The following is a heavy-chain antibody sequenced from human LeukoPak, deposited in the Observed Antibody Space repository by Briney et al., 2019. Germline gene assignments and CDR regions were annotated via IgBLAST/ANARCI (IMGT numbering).Heavy chain of an antibody. J-gene: IGHJ4*02. CDR2: INFDGSNK. CDR3: AKDTALGYCDY. Sequence: GGSLRLSCAASRFTFGHYGMHWVRQAPGKGLEWVAFINFDGSNKYYADSVKGRLSISRDNSKNTLYLQMNSLRPDDTAVYYCAKDTALGYCDYWGQGTLVTVSS. V-gene: IGHV3-30*02. D-gene: IGHD5-18*01. CDR1: RFTFGHYG.